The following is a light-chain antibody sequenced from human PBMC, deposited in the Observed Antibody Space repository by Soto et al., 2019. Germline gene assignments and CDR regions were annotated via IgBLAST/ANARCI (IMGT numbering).Light chain of an antibody. CDR3: QNYVNSPPYT. V-gene: IGKV3-20*01. CDR2: GAS. J-gene: IGKJ2*01. Sequence: EIVLTQSPGTLSLSPGERATLSCRASQSVSNNYLAWYQQKPGQAPRLLIYGASTRASDIEGRFSGSGSGTDFTLTISRLEPENFAVYYWQNYVNSPPYTFEQWTKQEIK. CDR1: QSVSNNY.